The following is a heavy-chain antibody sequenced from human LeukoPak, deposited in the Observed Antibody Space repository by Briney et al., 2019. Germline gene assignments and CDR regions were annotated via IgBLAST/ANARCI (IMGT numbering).Heavy chain of an antibody. V-gene: IGHV1-18*01. D-gene: IGHD2-2*03. CDR2: ISAYKGNK. Sequence: ASVRVSCKASGYTFTSYGIIWVRQAPGHGLEWRGWISAYKGNKNYAQKLQGRVTMTTDTSTSTAYMELRSLRSDDPAVYYCARDWIEGSGAFDIWGQGTRVTVSS. CDR1: GYTFTSYG. CDR3: ARDWIEGSGAFDI. J-gene: IGHJ3*02.